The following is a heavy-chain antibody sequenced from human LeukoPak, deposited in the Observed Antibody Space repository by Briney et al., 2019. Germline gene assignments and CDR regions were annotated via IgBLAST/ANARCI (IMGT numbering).Heavy chain of an antibody. D-gene: IGHD3-10*01. J-gene: IGHJ4*02. V-gene: IGHV4-59*01. CDR2: VYYSGST. CDR1: GGSISSYY. Sequence: PSETLSLTCTVSGGSISSYYWSWIRQPPGKGLEWIGYVYYSGSTNYNPSLKSRVTISVDTSKNQFSLKLSSVTAADTAVYYCARTSGGAVIDYWGQGTLVTVSS. CDR3: ARTSGGAVIDY.